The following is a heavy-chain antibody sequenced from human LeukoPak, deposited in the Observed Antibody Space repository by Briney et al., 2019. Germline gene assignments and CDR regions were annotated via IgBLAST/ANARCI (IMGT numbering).Heavy chain of an antibody. V-gene: IGHV3-64*01. J-gene: IGHJ4*02. D-gene: IGHD3-16*01. CDR1: GFTFSSYA. Sequence: GGSLRLSCAASGFTFSSYAMHWVRQAPGRGLEYVSAISSNGGSTYYANSVKGRFTISRDNSKNTLYLQMGSLRAEDMAVYYCARVAQGGVIDYWGQGTLVTVSS. CDR2: ISSNGGST. CDR3: ARVAQGGVIDY.